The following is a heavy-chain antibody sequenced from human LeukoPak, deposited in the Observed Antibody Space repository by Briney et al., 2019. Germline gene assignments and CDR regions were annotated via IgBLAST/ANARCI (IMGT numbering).Heavy chain of an antibody. CDR1: GYSFSSYW. Sequence: KLGESLRISCKGSGYSFSSYWIAWVRQMPGKGLEWMGIVFPGASDTRYSPSFQGQVTISADKSISTAYLQWSSLKASDTAMYYCAIMTSYGGTSYFDYWGQGTLVTVSS. J-gene: IGHJ4*02. CDR2: VFPGASDT. CDR3: AIMTSYGGTSYFDY. D-gene: IGHD4-23*01. V-gene: IGHV5-51*01.